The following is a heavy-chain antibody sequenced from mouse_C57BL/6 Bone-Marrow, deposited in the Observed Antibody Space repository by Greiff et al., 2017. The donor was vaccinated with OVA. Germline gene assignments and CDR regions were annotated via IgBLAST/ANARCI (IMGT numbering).Heavy chain of an antibody. CDR3: TTYRY. V-gene: IGHV14-4*01. Sequence: EVMLVESGAELVRPGASVKLSCTASGFNIKDDYMHWVKERPEQGLEWIGWIDPENGDTEYASKFQGKATITADTSSKTVYLHLSSLTSEDTAVCDCTTYRYWGQGTTLTVSS. CDR1: GFNIKDDY. J-gene: IGHJ2*01. CDR2: IDPENGDT.